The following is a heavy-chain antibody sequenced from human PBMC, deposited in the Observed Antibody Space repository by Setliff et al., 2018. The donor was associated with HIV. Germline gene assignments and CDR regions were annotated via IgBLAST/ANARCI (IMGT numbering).Heavy chain of an antibody. V-gene: IGHV3-30*07. J-gene: IGHJ2*01. CDR1: GFTFSDSV. CDR2: ISVDGSGK. Sequence: GGSLRLSCTASGFTFSDSVMHWVRQPPGKGLEWVAAISVDGSGKFYADSVKGRFTISRDNSKNTLYLQMNSLRAEDTAVYYCARDVKGYIYGSTYWYFDLWGRGTLVTVSS. D-gene: IGHD5-18*01. CDR3: ARDVKGYIYGSTYWYFDL.